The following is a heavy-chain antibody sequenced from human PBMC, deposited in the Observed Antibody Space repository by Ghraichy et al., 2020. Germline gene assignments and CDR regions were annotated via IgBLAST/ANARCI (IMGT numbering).Heavy chain of an antibody. V-gene: IGHV4-34*01. J-gene: IGHJ4*02. CDR1: GGSFSGYY. Sequence: GSLRLSCAVYGGSFSGYYWSWIRQPPGKGLEWIGEINHSGSTNYNPSLKSRVTISVDTSKNQFSLKLSSVTAADTAVYYCARARLPRKSAAGTSFDYWGQGTLVTVSS. CDR3: ARARLPRKSAAGTSFDY. D-gene: IGHD6-13*01. CDR2: INHSGST.